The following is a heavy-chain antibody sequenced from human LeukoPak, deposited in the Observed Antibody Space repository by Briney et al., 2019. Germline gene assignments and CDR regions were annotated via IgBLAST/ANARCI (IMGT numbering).Heavy chain of an antibody. Sequence: PSETLSLTCTVSGGSISSSSYYWGWIRQPPGKGLEWIGSIYYSGSTYYNPSLKSRVTISVDTSKNQFSLKLSSVTAADTAVYYCARYSSSEVFDYWGQGTLVTVFS. CDR1: GGSISSSSYY. V-gene: IGHV4-39*01. CDR2: IYYSGST. D-gene: IGHD6-19*01. CDR3: ARYSSSEVFDY. J-gene: IGHJ4*02.